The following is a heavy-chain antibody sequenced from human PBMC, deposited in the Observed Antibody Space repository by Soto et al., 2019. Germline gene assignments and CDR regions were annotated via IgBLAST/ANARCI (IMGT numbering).Heavy chain of an antibody. CDR2: MSGSGDSS. J-gene: IGHJ4*02. V-gene: IGHV3-23*01. Sequence: EVQLLESEGGLVQPGGSLRLSCAASGFTFSSYVMSWVRQAPGKGLEWVAAMSGSGDSSYYADSVKGRFTISRDNSKNTLYLQMNSLRAEDTAIYYCAKGSYITMARGVNFDYWGQGTLVTVSS. D-gene: IGHD3-10*01. CDR3: AKGSYITMARGVNFDY. CDR1: GFTFSSYV.